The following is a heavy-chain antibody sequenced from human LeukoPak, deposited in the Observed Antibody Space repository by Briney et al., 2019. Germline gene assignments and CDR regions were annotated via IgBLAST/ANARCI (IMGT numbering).Heavy chain of an antibody. CDR3: ARGNDYSNYVLDY. V-gene: IGHV4-59*01. Sequence: SETLSLTCTVSGGSISSYYWSWIRQLPGKGLEWIGYIYYSGSTNYNPSLKSRVTISVDTSKNQFSLKLSSVTAADTAVYYCARGNDYSNYVLDYWGQGTLVTVSS. CDR2: IYYSGST. J-gene: IGHJ4*02. D-gene: IGHD4-4*01. CDR1: GGSISSYY.